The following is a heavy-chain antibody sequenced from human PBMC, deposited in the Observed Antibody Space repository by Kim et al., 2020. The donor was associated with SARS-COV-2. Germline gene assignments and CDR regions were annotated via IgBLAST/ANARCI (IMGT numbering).Heavy chain of an antibody. Sequence: YIPALKSRVTISVDTSKTQFSLKLSSVTAADTAVYYCARRGAARWYFDYWGQGTLVTVSS. D-gene: IGHD6-6*01. V-gene: IGHV4-61*07. J-gene: IGHJ4*02. CDR3: ARRGAARWYFDY.